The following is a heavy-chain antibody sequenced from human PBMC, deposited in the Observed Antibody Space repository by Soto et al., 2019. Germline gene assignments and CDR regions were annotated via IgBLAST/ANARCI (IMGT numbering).Heavy chain of an antibody. D-gene: IGHD6-13*01. Sequence: SVKVSCKASGGTFSSYAISWVRQAPGQGLEWMGGIIPSFGTANYAQKFQGRVTITADESTSTAYMGLSSLRSGDTAVYYCARAPPSSSWAFDYWGQGTLVTVSS. J-gene: IGHJ4*02. V-gene: IGHV1-69*13. CDR3: ARAPPSSSWAFDY. CDR1: GGTFSSYA. CDR2: IIPSFGTA.